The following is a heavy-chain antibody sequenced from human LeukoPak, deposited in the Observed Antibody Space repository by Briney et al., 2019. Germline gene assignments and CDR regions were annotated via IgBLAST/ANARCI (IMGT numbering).Heavy chain of an antibody. CDR2: INPSDGST. CDR1: GYAFTSYY. V-gene: IGHV1-46*01. Sequence: ASVKVSCKASGYAFTSYYMQWVRQAPGQGLEWVGIINPSDGSTSSAQKFQGRVTMTGDTSTSTVYMELSSLGSEDTAVYYCEVVPNYWGQGTLVTVSS. D-gene: IGHD3-22*01. J-gene: IGHJ4*02. CDR3: EVVPNY.